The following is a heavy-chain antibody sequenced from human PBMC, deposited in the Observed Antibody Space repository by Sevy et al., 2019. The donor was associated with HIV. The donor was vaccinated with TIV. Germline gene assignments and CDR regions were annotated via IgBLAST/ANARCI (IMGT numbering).Heavy chain of an antibody. CDR2: ISSSSYI. CDR3: ARVERGIMVRGVREYHYYMDV. CDR1: GFTFSSYS. D-gene: IGHD3-10*01. Sequence: GGSLRLSCAASGFTFSSYSMNWVRQAPGKGLEWVSSISSSSYIYYADSVKGRFTISRDNAKNALYLQMNSLRAEDTAVYYCARVERGIMVRGVREYHYYMDVWGKGTTVTRLL. J-gene: IGHJ6*03. V-gene: IGHV3-21*01.